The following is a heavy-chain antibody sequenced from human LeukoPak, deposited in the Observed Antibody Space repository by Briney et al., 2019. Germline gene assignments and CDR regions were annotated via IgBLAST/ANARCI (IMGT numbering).Heavy chain of an antibody. CDR1: GCTLSNYV. J-gene: IGHJ4*02. CDR2: IIPIFGTA. Sequence: SVKVSCKASGCTLSNYVISWVRQAPGQGLEWTGRIIPIFGTANYAQKFQGRVTITADESTTTAYMDLSSLRSEDTAVYYCTSRSIVGATENYFDYWGQGTLVTVSS. CDR3: TSRSIVGATENYFDY. V-gene: IGHV1-69*15. D-gene: IGHD1-26*01.